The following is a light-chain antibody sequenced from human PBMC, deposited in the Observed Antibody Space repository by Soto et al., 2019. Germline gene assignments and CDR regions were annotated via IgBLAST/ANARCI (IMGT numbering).Light chain of an antibody. CDR3: QQYNNWPRT. Sequence: EIVMTQSPATLSVSPGERATLSCRASQSVSSNLAWYQQKPGQAPRPLIYGASTRATGIPARFSGSSSGTEFTLTVSSLQSEDVAVYYCQQYNNWPRTFGQGTKVESK. CDR1: QSVSSN. CDR2: GAS. J-gene: IGKJ1*01. V-gene: IGKV3-15*01.